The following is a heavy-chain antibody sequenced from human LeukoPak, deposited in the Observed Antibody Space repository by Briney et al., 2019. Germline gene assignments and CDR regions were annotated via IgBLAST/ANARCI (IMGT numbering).Heavy chain of an antibody. CDR3: ARGVIVATIPSGVDY. D-gene: IGHD5-12*01. Sequence: SQTLSLTCTVSGGSISSGSYYWRWIRQPAGKGLEWIGRIYTSGSTNYNPSLKSRVTISVDTSKNQFPLKLSSVTAADTAVYYCARGVIVATIPSGVDYWGQGTLVTVSS. V-gene: IGHV4-61*02. CDR1: GGSISSGSYY. CDR2: IYTSGST. J-gene: IGHJ4*02.